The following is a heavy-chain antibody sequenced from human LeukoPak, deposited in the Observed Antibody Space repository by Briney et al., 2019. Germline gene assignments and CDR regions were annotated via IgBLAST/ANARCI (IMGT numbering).Heavy chain of an antibody. CDR1: GGSISSSNW. V-gene: IGHV4-4*02. Sequence: SETLSLTCAVSGGSISSSNWWSWVRPPPGKGLEWIGEIYHSGSTNYNPSLKSRVTISVDKSKNQFSLKLSSVTAADTAVYYCARDPGIAVAALDYWGQGTLVTVSS. J-gene: IGHJ4*02. D-gene: IGHD6-19*01. CDR3: ARDPGIAVAALDY. CDR2: IYHSGST.